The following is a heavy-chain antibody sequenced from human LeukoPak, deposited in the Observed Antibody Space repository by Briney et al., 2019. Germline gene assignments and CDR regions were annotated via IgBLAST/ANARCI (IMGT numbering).Heavy chain of an antibody. V-gene: IGHV4-34*01. J-gene: IGHJ4*02. D-gene: IGHD2-2*01. CDR2: INRSGST. CDR3: ASRREYQLLVFDY. CDR1: GGSFSGYY. Sequence: PSETLSLTCAVYGGSFSGYYWSWIRQPPGKGLEWIGEINRSGSTNYNPSLKSRVTISVDTSKNQFSLKLSSVTAADTAVYYCASRREYQLLVFDYWGQGTLVTVSS.